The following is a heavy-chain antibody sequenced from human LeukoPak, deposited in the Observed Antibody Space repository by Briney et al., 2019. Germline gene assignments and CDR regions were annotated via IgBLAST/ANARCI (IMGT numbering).Heavy chain of an antibody. CDR2: INHSEGT. V-gene: IGHV4-34*01. Sequence: SETLSLTCAVYGGSFSSYYWSWIRQPPGKGLEWIGEINHSEGTNYNPSLKSRVTMSLDTSKNQFSLKLSSVTAADTAVYYCARRSSTDYYYYYYMDVWGKGTTVTVSS. D-gene: IGHD2-2*01. J-gene: IGHJ6*03. CDR1: GGSFSSYY. CDR3: ARRSSTDYYYYYYMDV.